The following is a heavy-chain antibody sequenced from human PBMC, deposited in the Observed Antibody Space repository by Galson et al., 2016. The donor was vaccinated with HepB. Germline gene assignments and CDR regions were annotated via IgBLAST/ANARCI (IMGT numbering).Heavy chain of an antibody. CDR2: IWYDGSKK. V-gene: IGHV3-33*01. Sequence: SLRLSCAASGFTFSGYGMHWVRQAPGKGLELVAVIWYDGSKKFFADSVKGRFTISRDNSKNTLFLQMNSLRPEDTAVYFCAGGATGGSGPDAFDIWGQGTMGGGSS. CDR1: GFTFSGYG. J-gene: IGHJ3*02. CDR3: AGGATGGSGPDAFDI. D-gene: IGHD3-10*01.